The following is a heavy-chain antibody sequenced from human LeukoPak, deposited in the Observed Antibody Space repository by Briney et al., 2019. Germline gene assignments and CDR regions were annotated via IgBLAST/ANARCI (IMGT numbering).Heavy chain of an antibody. J-gene: IGHJ4*02. D-gene: IGHD3-10*01. CDR3: ARDHYGLYYFDY. V-gene: IGHV1-46*01. Sequence: ASVKVSCKASGYTFTGYYMHWVRQAPGQGLEWMGIINPSGGSTSYAQKFQGRVTMTRDTSTSTVYMELSSLRSEDTAVYYCARDHYGLYYFDYWGQGTLVTVSS. CDR1: GYTFTGYY. CDR2: INPSGGST.